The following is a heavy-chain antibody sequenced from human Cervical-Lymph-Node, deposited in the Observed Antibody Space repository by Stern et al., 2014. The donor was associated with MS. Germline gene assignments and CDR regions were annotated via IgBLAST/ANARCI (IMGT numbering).Heavy chain of an antibody. CDR3: ARASTGSTVAFDY. J-gene: IGHJ4*02. Sequence: DQLVESGPGLVKPSQTLSLTCTVSGGSISSGGSFWSWIRQHPGKDLEWIGPIYYSGTTYYNPSLKSRVTISVDTSKNQFSLNLNSVSAADTAVYYCARASTGSTVAFDYWGQGTLVTVSS. CDR2: IYYSGTT. D-gene: IGHD1-7*01. CDR1: GGSISSGGSF. V-gene: IGHV4-31*03.